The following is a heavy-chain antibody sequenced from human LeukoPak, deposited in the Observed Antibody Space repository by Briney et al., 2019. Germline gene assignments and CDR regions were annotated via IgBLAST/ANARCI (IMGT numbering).Heavy chain of an antibody. D-gene: IGHD3-22*01. Sequence: QAGGSLRLSCAASRFTFSSYAMSWVRQAPGKGLEWVSAISDSGGSTYYTDSVKGRFTISRDNSKNTLYLQMNSLRAEDTAVYYCARDRYYDSSGYYGGPFDYWGQGTLVTVSS. J-gene: IGHJ4*02. V-gene: IGHV3-23*01. CDR2: ISDSGGST. CDR3: ARDRYYDSSGYYGGPFDY. CDR1: RFTFSSYA.